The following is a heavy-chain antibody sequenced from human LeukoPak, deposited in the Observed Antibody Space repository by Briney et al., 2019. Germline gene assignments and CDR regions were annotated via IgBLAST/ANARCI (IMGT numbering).Heavy chain of an antibody. CDR1: GGSISSSSYY. Sequence: SETLSPTCTVSGGSISSSSYYWGWIRQPPGKGLEWIGSIYYSGSTYYNPSLKSRVTISVDTSKNQFSLKLSSVTAADTAVYYCASQLTGGAFDIWGQGTMVTVSS. J-gene: IGHJ3*02. V-gene: IGHV4-39*01. CDR2: IYYSGST. CDR3: ASQLTGGAFDI. D-gene: IGHD2-8*02.